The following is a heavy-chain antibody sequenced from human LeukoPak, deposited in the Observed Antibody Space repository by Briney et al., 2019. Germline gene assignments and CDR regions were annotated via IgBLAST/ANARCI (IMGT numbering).Heavy chain of an antibody. J-gene: IGHJ4*02. V-gene: IGHV3-33*08. CDR3: ARELYYYDSSGYFYY. D-gene: IGHD3-22*01. CDR2: IWYDGSNK. Sequence: TGGSLRLSCAASGLTFSSHWMHWVRQAPGKGLEWVAVIWYDGSNKYYADSVKGRFTISRDNSKNTLYLQMNSLRAEDTAVYYCARELYYYDSSGYFYYWGQGTLVTVSS. CDR1: GLTFSSHW.